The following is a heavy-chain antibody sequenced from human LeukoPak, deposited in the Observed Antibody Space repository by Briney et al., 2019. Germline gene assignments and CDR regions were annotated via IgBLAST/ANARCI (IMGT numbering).Heavy chain of an antibody. CDR1: GFTFSAYG. D-gene: IGHD2-2*02. Sequence: GGSLRLSCAASGFTFSAYGMSWVRQGPGKGLEWVSGISGSGGGTYYADSVKGRFTISRDNSKNTLYLQMHSLRAEDTAVYYCAKDSHIVVIPTTIRGSSDYWGQGTLATVSS. J-gene: IGHJ4*02. V-gene: IGHV3-23*01. CDR2: ISGSGGGT. CDR3: AKDSHIVVIPTTIRGSSDY.